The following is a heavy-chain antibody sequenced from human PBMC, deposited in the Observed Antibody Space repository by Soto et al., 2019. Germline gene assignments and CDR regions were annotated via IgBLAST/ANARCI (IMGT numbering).Heavy chain of an antibody. Sequence: QVQLVESGGGVVQPGRSLTLSCAASGFTFSSYGMHWVRQAPGKGLEWVALIWYDGSNEYYVDSVKGRFTISRDDPRNTLSLQMNSLRPEDTAVYYCARALPPSMVRGFDYWGQGTLVTVSP. D-gene: IGHD3-10*01. CDR3: ARALPPSMVRGFDY. CDR2: IWYDGSNE. V-gene: IGHV3-33*01. J-gene: IGHJ4*02. CDR1: GFTFSSYG.